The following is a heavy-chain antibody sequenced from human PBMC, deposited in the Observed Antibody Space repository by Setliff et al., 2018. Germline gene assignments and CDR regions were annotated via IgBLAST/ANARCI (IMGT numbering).Heavy chain of an antibody. V-gene: IGHV4-39*01. CDR1: GGSISSSSYY. CDR2: IYYSGST. Sequence: SETLSLTCTVSGGSISSSSYYWGWIRQPPGKGLEWIGSIYYSGSTYYNPSLKSRVTISVDTSKNQFSLKLSSVTAADTAVYYCASTPFEGYFDYWGQGTLVTVSS. CDR3: ASTPFEGYFDY. J-gene: IGHJ4*02. D-gene: IGHD3-9*01.